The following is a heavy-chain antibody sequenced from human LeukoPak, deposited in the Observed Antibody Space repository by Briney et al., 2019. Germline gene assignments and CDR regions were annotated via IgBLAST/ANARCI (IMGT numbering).Heavy chain of an antibody. CDR3: ARALRGGDYVDF. CDR2: ITSITNHI. D-gene: IGHD4-17*01. Sequence: PGGSLRLSCAASGFTFSTYTMNWVRQAPGRGLEWVSSITSITNHINYADSVKGRFTISRDNAKNSLYLQMNSLRAEDTAVYYCARALRGGDYVDFWGQGTQVTVSS. J-gene: IGHJ4*02. CDR1: GFTFSTYT. V-gene: IGHV3-21*01.